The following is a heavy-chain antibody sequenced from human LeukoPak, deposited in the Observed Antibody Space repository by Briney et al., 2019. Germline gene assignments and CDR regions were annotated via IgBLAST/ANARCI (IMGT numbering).Heavy chain of an antibody. D-gene: IGHD3-16*01. CDR2: ISSSSSYI. CDR3: ARDRGGYYYMDV. V-gene: IGHV3-21*01. CDR1: GFTFINAW. J-gene: IGHJ6*03. Sequence: GGSLRLSCAASGFTFINAWMNWVRQAPGKGLEWVSSISSSSSYIYYADSVKGRFTISRDNAKNSLYLQMNSLRAEDTAVYYCARDRGGYYYMDVWGKGTTVTISS.